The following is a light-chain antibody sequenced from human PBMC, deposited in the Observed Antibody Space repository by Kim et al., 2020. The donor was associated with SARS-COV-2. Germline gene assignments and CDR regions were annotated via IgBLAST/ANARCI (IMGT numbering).Light chain of an antibody. CDR2: ASF. Sequence: SATVADTVTITFRASQNISTYLNWYQYKPGRASKVRIYASFNLQSGVSSRFSVSKFGTDFTLAISSLQPEDFVTYYCQQTYSTPPFGPGTKVDIK. J-gene: IGKJ3*01. CDR1: QNISTY. CDR3: QQTYSTPP. V-gene: IGKV1-39*01.